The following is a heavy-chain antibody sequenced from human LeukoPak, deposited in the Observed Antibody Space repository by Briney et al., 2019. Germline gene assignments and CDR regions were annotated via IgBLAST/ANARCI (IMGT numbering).Heavy chain of an antibody. CDR3: AQIAVVKNAFDI. CDR2: ISSSGSTI. J-gene: IGHJ3*02. V-gene: IGHV3-11*01. CDR1: GFTFSDYH. Sequence: GGSLRLSCAASGFTFSDYHMSWIRQAPGKGLEWVSYISSSGSTIYYADSVKGRFTISRDNAKNSLYLQMNSLRAEDTAVYYCAQIAVVKNAFDIWGQATMVTVSS. D-gene: IGHD4-23*01.